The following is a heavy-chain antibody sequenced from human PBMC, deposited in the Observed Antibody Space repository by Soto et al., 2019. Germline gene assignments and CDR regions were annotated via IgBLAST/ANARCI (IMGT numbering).Heavy chain of an antibody. CDR2: IYYSGST. CDR3: ARESTNIYYYYGMDV. D-gene: IGHD1-1*01. CDR1: GGSISSGGYY. Sequence: SETLSLTCSVSGGSISSGGYYWSWIRQHPGKGLEWIGYIYYSGSTYYNPSLKSRVTISVDTSKNQFSLKLSSVTAADTAVYYCARESTNIYYYYGMDVWGQGTRVTVSS. J-gene: IGHJ6*02. V-gene: IGHV4-31*03.